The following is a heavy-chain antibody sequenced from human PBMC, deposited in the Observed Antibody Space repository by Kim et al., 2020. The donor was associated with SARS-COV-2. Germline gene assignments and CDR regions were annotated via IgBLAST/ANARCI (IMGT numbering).Heavy chain of an antibody. CDR2: IYYSGSS. J-gene: IGHJ6*01. Sequence: SETLSLTCTVSGDSISSSSYYWGWIRQPPGKGLEWIGSIYYSGSSYYSPSLKSRVTISVDTSKNQFSLKLISVTATDTAVYYCVRMGDGSGSYYPYYYG. D-gene: IGHD3-10*01. CDR1: GDSISSSSYY. V-gene: IGHV4-39*01. CDR3: VRMGDGSGSYYPYYYG.